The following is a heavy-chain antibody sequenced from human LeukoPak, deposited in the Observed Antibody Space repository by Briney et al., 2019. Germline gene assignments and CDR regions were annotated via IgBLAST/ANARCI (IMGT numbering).Heavy chain of an antibody. J-gene: IGHJ4*02. Sequence: TGGSLGLSCEALGFIFSSYGMHGFRKAPGKGLEWVAVIWYDGSNKYYADAVKGRFTISRDNSKNTLYLQMNYLRAEDTAVYYCANNGGVAVAGSFDNWGQGTLVTVSS. CDR2: IWYDGSNK. V-gene: IGHV3-33*06. D-gene: IGHD6-19*01. CDR3: ANNGGVAVAGSFDN. CDR1: GFIFSSYG.